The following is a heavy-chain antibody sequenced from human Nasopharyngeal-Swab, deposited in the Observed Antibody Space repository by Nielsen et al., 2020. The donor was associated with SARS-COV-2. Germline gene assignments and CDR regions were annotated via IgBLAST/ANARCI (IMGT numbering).Heavy chain of an antibody. D-gene: IGHD4-17*01. CDR2: IIPILGIA. J-gene: IGHJ4*02. Sequence: SVKVSCKASGGTFSSYAISWVRQAPGQGLEWMGRIIPILGIANYAQKFQGRVTITADKSTGTAYMELSSLRSEDTAVYYCAGPRGDYGGFDYWGQGTLVTVSS. CDR1: GGTFSSYA. CDR3: AGPRGDYGGFDY. V-gene: IGHV1-69*04.